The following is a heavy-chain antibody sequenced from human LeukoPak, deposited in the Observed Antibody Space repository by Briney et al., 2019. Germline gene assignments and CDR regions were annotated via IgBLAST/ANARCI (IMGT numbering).Heavy chain of an antibody. V-gene: IGHV3-23*01. CDR1: GFTFSSYG. CDR3: AKDLSRYSSGWSVFDY. J-gene: IGHJ4*02. D-gene: IGHD6-19*01. Sequence: PGGSLRLSCAASGFTFSSYGMSWVRQAPGKGLEWVSAISGSGGSTYYADSVKGRFTISRDNSKNTLYLQMNSLRAEDTAVYYCAKDLSRYSSGWSVFDYWGQGTLVTVSS. CDR2: ISGSGGST.